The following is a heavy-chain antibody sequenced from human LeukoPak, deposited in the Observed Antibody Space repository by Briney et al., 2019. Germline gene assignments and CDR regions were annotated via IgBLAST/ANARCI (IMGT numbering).Heavy chain of an antibody. CDR2: IFYSGST. V-gene: IGHV4-39*02. CDR1: GGSISSDSYY. CDR3: ARLTFFTYYYDSSDYKGFYFDY. D-gene: IGHD3-22*01. Sequence: SETLSLTCAVSGGSISSDSYYWGWVRQPPGKGLEYIGTIFYSGSTYYNPSLKSRVTMSVDTSKNHFSLKLSSVTAADTAVFYCARLTFFTYYYDSSDYKGFYFDYWGQGSLVTVSS. J-gene: IGHJ4*02.